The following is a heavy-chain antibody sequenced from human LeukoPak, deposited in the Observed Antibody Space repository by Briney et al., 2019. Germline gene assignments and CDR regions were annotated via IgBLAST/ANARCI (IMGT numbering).Heavy chain of an antibody. CDR1: GGSISSYY. D-gene: IGHD3-3*01. J-gene: IGHJ4*02. Sequence: SETLSLTCTVSGGSISSYYWSWIRQPAGKGLEWIGRIYTSGSTNYNPSLKSRVTMSVDTSKNQFSLKLSSVTAADTAVYYCARVPIFGVVPLFDYWGQGTLVTVSS. CDR2: IYTSGST. V-gene: IGHV4-4*07. CDR3: ARVPIFGVVPLFDY.